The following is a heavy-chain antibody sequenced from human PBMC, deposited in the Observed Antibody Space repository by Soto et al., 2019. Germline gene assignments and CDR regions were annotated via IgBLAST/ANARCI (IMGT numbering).Heavy chain of an antibody. V-gene: IGHV3-7*01. CDR1: GFPFSSYA. D-gene: IGHD3-10*01. CDR3: ARDSGYDSGSSVNHYLDY. Sequence: LRLSCAASGFPFSSYAMSWVRQTPEKGLEWLATIKTDASEKKYVDSVKGRFTTSRDNAKNSLYLQMDSLRAEDTAVYYCARDSGYDSGSSVNHYLDYWGHGTLVTVSS. CDR2: IKTDASEK. J-gene: IGHJ4*01.